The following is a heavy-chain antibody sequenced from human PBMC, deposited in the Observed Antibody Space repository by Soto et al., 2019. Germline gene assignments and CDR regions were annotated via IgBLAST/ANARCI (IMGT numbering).Heavy chain of an antibody. CDR1: GFTFGNAW. J-gene: IGHJ4*02. V-gene: IGHV3-15*01. D-gene: IGHD3-10*01. Sequence: PGGSLRLSCAVSGFTFGNAWMSWVRQAPGKGLEWVGRIKSKTDGGTADYAAPVKGRFTISRDDSKNTLYLQMNSLRTEDTAVYYCTTYGSGTSYTYYFDYWGQGTLVTVPQ. CDR3: TTYGSGTSYTYYFDY. CDR2: IKSKTDGGTA.